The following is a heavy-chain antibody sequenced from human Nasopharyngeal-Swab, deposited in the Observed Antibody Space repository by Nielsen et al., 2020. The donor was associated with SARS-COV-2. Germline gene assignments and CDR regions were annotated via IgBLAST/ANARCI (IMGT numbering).Heavy chain of an antibody. CDR2: IYSGGST. J-gene: IGHJ6*02. D-gene: IGHD5-12*01. CDR3: AKDRDSGDDSEEYYHYYGMDV. V-gene: IGHV3-53*01. Sequence: GESLKISCAASGFTVSSNYMSWVRQAPGKGLEWVSVIYSGGSTYYADSVKGRFTISRHNSKNTLNLQMNNLRAEDTAIYYCAKDRDSGDDSEEYYHYYGMDVWGQGAPVTVSS. CDR1: GFTVSSNY.